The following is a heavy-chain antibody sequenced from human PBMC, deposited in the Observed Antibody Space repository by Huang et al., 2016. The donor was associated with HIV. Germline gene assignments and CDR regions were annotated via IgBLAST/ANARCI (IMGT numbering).Heavy chain of an antibody. J-gene: IGHJ4*02. D-gene: IGHD3-22*01. CDR3: ARESGYYYDRSGYYDF. CDR2: ISCYGSNK. V-gene: IGHV3-30-3*01. Sequence: QVQLVESGGGVVQPGKSLRLACTASVFTFSTYAMHWVRQAPGKGLEVVAVISCYGSNKDYSDSVKGRFTISRYNSKSTLYLQMNSLRAEDTAVYYCARESGYYYDRSGYYDFWGQGTLVTVSS. CDR1: VFTFSTYA.